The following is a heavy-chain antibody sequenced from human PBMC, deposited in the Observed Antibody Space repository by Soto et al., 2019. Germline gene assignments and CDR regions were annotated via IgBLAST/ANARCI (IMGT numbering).Heavy chain of an antibody. D-gene: IGHD6-19*01. V-gene: IGHV1-2*02. CDR2: INPNSGDT. J-gene: IGHJ4*02. CDR1: GYTFTGYY. Sequence: GASVKVSCKASGYTFTGYYIHWARQAPRQGLEWMGWINPNSGDTNYAQKFQGRVTMTRDTSISTVYLELSRLRSDDTAVYYCAIPVAGTVTFDYWGQGTLVTVSS. CDR3: AIPVAGTVTFDY.